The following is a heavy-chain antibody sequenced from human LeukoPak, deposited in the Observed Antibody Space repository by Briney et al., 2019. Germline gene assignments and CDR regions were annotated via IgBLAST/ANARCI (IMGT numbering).Heavy chain of an antibody. Sequence: SETLSLTCTVPGGSISSGGYYWSWIRQHPGTGLEWIGYIYYSGSTYYNPSLKSRVTISVDTSKNQFSLKLSSVTAADTAVYYCATKGRLPFDYWGQGTLVTVSS. CDR3: ATKGRLPFDY. D-gene: IGHD4-11*01. CDR1: GGSISSGGYY. CDR2: IYYSGST. V-gene: IGHV4-31*03. J-gene: IGHJ4*02.